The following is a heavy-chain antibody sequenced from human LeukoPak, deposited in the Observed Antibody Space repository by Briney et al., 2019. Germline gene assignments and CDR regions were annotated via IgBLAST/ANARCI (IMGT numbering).Heavy chain of an antibody. CDR3: ASRSSGWAQVDYYYMDV. J-gene: IGHJ6*03. V-gene: IGHV4-59*01. CDR1: GGSISSYY. CDR2: IYYSGST. D-gene: IGHD6-19*01. Sequence: SETLSLTCTVSGGSISSYYWSWIRQPPGKGLEWIGYIYYSGSTNYNPSLKSRVTISVDTSKNQFSLKLSSVTAADTAVYYCASRSSGWAQVDYYYMDVWGKGTTVTVSS.